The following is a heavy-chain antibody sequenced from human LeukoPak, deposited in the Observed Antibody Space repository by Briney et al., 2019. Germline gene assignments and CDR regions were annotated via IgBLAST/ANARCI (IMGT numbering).Heavy chain of an antibody. CDR1: GGSISSRGYY. CDR3: ARIGLDRENDY. CDR2: ISTIVGSI. D-gene: IGHD3-16*01. Sequence: ETLSLTCTVSGGSISSRGYYWSWVRQAPGKGLEWVSSISTIVGSIYYADSVKGRFTISRDNAESSLYLQMDSLRAEDTAVYYCARIGLDRENDYWGQGTLVTVSS. V-gene: IGHV3-21*01. J-gene: IGHJ4*02.